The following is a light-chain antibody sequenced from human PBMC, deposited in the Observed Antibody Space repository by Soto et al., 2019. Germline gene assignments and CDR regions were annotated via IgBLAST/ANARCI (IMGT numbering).Light chain of an antibody. CDR1: QXVXXX. V-gene: IGKV3-15*01. J-gene: IGKJ1*01. CDR3: QQYNNWLTWT. Sequence: VSPGERXTXXXXXSQXVXXXXAWYQQKPGQAPRLLIYGASTRATGIPARFSGSGSGTEFTLTISSLQSEDFAVYYCQQYNNWLTWTFGQGTKVEIK. CDR2: GAS.